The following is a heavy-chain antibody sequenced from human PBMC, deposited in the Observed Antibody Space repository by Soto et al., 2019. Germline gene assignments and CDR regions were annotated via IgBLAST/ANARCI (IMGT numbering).Heavy chain of an antibody. CDR3: ASLASSGWYDFRFDY. V-gene: IGHV1-18*01. CDR1: GYTFTSYG. J-gene: IGHJ4*02. Sequence: QVQLVQSGAEVKKPGASVKVSCKASGYTFTSYGISWVRQAPGQGLEWMGWISAYNGNTNYAQKLQGRVTMTTDTSTSTAYMEPRSLRSDDTAVYYCASLASSGWYDFRFDYWGQGTLVTVSS. CDR2: ISAYNGNT. D-gene: IGHD6-19*01.